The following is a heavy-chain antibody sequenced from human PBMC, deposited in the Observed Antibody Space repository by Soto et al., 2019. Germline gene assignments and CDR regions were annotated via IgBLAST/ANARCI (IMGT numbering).Heavy chain of an antibody. Sequence: PSETLSLTCTVSGGSISSGGYYWSWIRQHPGKGLEWIGYIYYSGSTYYNPSLKSRVTISVDTSKNQFSLKLSSVTAADTAVYYCARASIVRSITMIVQDAFDIWGQGTMVTV. CDR3: ARASIVRSITMIVQDAFDI. CDR2: IYYSGST. CDR1: GGSISSGGYY. J-gene: IGHJ3*02. D-gene: IGHD3-22*01. V-gene: IGHV4-31*03.